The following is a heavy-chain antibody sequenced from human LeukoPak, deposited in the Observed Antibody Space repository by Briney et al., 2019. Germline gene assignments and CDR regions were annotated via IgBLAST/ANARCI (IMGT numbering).Heavy chain of an antibody. V-gene: IGHV1-69*01. CDR3: ARARTRYYDILTGYPYYLDY. CDR1: GGTFSSYA. CDR2: IIPIFGTA. Sequence: GSSVKVSCKASGGTFSSYAISWVRQAPGQGLEWMGGIIPIFGTANYAQKFQGRVTITADESTSTAYMELSSLRSEDTAVYYCARARTRYYDILTGYPYYLDYWGQGTLVTVSS. J-gene: IGHJ4*02. D-gene: IGHD3-9*01.